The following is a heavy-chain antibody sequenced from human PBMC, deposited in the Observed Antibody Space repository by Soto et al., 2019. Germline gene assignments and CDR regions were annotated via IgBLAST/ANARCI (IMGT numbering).Heavy chain of an antibody. CDR1: GFTFSSYG. Sequence: GGSLRLSCAASGFTFSSYGMHWVRQAPGKGLEWVAVISYDGSNKYYADSVKGRFTISRDNSKNTLYLQMNSLRAEDTAVYYCAKDDPRPQVVPAAIDDVWGQGTLVTVSS. CDR2: ISYDGSNK. D-gene: IGHD2-2*01. J-gene: IGHJ4*02. CDR3: AKDDPRPQVVPAAIDDV. V-gene: IGHV3-30*18.